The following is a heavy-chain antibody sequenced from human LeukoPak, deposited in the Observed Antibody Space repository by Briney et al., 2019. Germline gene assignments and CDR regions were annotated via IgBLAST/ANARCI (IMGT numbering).Heavy chain of an antibody. CDR2: ISVYSGNT. CDR3: ARDYYDTSGYFYGSNY. CDR1: GYTFTNHA. V-gene: IGHV1-18*01. J-gene: IGHJ4*02. D-gene: IGHD3-22*01. Sequence: ASVKVSCKASGYTFTNHAITWVRQAPGQGLEWMGWISVYSGNTHYAQKLQGRVTMTTDTSTTTAYMELRSLRSDDTAVYYCARDYYDTSGYFYGSNYWGQGTLVTVSS.